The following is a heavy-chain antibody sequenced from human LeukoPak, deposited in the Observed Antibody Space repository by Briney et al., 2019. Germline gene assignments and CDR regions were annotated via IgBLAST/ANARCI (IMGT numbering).Heavy chain of an antibody. J-gene: IGHJ6*03. Sequence: SDPLTLPCTLCVGSISNYYGRCIRQPAGKGLECLGRMYTCGSTNCNPSLKSRVTISVDKSKHQSSLRLNSVTAADTAIYYCARGRLVVVATIPPQYYYMDVWGKGATVTVSS. CDR2: MYTCGST. V-gene: IGHV4-4*07. D-gene: IGHD2-15*01. CDR3: ARGRLVVVATIPPQYYYMDV. CDR1: VGSISNYY.